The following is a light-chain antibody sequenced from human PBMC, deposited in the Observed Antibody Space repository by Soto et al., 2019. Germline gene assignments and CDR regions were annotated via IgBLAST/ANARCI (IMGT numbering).Light chain of an antibody. J-gene: IGLJ3*02. CDR2: GNS. Sequence: QSVLTQPPSVSGAPGQRVTISCPGSSSNIGAGYDVPWYQQLPGTAPKLLISGNSNRPSGVPDRFSGSNSGTSASLAITGLQAEDEADYYCQSYDSSLSGWVFGGGTKVTVL. CDR1: SSNIGAGYD. V-gene: IGLV1-40*01. CDR3: QSYDSSLSGWV.